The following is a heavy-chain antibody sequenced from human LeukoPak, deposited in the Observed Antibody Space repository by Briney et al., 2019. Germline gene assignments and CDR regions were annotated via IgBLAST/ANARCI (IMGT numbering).Heavy chain of an antibody. D-gene: IGHD6-13*01. Sequence: GGSLRLSFAASGFTFSSYAMSWVRQAPGKGLEWVSAISGSGGSTYYADSVKGRFTISRDNSKNTLYLQMNSLRAEDTAVYYCAKEPLSGYSSSWFRGGDWFDPWGQGTLVTVSS. V-gene: IGHV3-23*01. CDR2: ISGSGGST. CDR1: GFTFSSYA. CDR3: AKEPLSGYSSSWFRGGDWFDP. J-gene: IGHJ5*02.